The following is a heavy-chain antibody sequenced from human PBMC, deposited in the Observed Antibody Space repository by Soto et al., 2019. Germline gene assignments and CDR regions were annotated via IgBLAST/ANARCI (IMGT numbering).Heavy chain of an antibody. Sequence: GGSLRLSCAASGFTFSSYSMNWVRQAPGKGLEWVSSISSSSSYIYYADSVKGRFTSSRDNAKNSLYLQMNSLRAEDTAVYYCARDLPYCSSTSCYVWFDPWGQGTLVTVSS. CDR3: ARDLPYCSSTSCYVWFDP. V-gene: IGHV3-21*01. CDR2: ISSSSSYI. CDR1: GFTFSSYS. D-gene: IGHD2-2*01. J-gene: IGHJ5*02.